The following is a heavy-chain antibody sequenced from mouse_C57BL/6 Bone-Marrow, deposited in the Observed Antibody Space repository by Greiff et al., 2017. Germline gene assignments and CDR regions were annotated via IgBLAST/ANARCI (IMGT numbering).Heavy chain of an antibody. D-gene: IGHD2-5*01. CDR1: GFTFSSYA. V-gene: IGHV5-4*01. CDR2: ISDGGSYT. Sequence: EVQGVESGGGLVKPGGSLKLSCAASGFTFSSYAMSWVRQTPEKRLEWVATISDGGSYTYYPDNVKGRFTISRDNAKNNLYLQMSHLKSEDTAMYYCARGGYSNVFAYWGQGTLVTVSA. J-gene: IGHJ3*01. CDR3: ARGGYSNVFAY.